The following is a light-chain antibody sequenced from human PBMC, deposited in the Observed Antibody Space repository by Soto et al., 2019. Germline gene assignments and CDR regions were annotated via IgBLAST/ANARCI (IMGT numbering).Light chain of an antibody. CDR3: QSADSSNTYPV. V-gene: IGLV3-25*03. J-gene: IGLJ2*01. CDR1: ALSKQY. CDR2: KDN. Sequence: SYELTQPPSVSVSPGQTARITCSGDALSKQYAYWYQQKPGLAPLVLIYKDNERPSGIPARFSGSSSGTTVTLTISGVQAEDEADYYCQSADSSNTYPVFGGGTQLTVL.